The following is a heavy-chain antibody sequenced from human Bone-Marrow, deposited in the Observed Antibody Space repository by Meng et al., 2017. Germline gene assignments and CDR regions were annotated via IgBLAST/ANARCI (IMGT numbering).Heavy chain of an antibody. Sequence: QVQLQESGPGLVKPSGTLSLTCAVSGGSISGRNWWSWVRQPPGKGLEWSREMYHSGSTNYNPSLKSRVTISVDTSKNQFSLKLSSVTAADTAVYYCARGSGSPEYCSSTSCYSGGWFDHWGQGTLVTVSS. CDR3: ARGSGSPEYCSSTSCYSGGWFDH. CDR1: GGSISGRNW. CDR2: MYHSGST. D-gene: IGHD2-2*02. V-gene: IGHV4-4*02. J-gene: IGHJ5*02.